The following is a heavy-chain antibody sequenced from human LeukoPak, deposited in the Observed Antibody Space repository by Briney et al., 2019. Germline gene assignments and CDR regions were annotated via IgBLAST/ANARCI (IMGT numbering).Heavy chain of an antibody. V-gene: IGHV1-69*04. CDR3: ARSPSGRNAFDI. Sequence: SVKVSCKASGGTFSSFAISWVRQAPGQGLEWMGRIIPILGIANYAQKFQGRVTITADKSTSTAYMELSSLRSEDTAVYYCARSPSGRNAFDIWGQGTMVTVSS. D-gene: IGHD1-26*01. CDR2: IIPILGIA. CDR1: GGTFSSFA. J-gene: IGHJ3*02.